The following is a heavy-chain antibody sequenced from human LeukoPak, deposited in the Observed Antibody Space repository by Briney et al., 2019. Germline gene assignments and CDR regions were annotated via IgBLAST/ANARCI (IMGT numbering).Heavy chain of an antibody. CDR2: ISGSGGDT. V-gene: IGHV3-23*01. D-gene: IGHD3-22*01. CDR3: AKDHYYDSSDYSSFDY. Sequence: PGGSLRLSCAASGFTFSSYAMRWVRQAPGKGLEWVSGISGSGGDTYYADSVKGRLTISRDNSKNTLYLQMNSLRAEDSAVYHCAKDHYYDSSDYSSFDYWGQGTLVTVSS. J-gene: IGHJ4*02. CDR1: GFTFSSYA.